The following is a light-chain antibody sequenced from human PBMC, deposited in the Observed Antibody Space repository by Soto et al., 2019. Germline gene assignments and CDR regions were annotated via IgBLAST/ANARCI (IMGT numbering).Light chain of an antibody. CDR3: QHYGGVWT. Sequence: DIQMTQSPSTLSASVGDRVTITCRASQSISNRLSWYQQTPGTPPKVLIYDASSLESGVPSRFSGSGSATEFILTISSLQPDDFATYHCQHYGGVWTFGQGTKVDI. CDR2: DAS. V-gene: IGKV1-5*01. J-gene: IGKJ1*01. CDR1: QSISNR.